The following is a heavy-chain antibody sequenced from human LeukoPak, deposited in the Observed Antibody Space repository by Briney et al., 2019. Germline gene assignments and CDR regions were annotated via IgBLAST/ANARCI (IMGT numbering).Heavy chain of an antibody. D-gene: IGHD1-26*01. V-gene: IGHV4-4*09. Sequence: SETLSLTCTVSGGSISSYYWSWIRQPPGKGLEWIGYIYTSGSTNYNPSLKSRVTISVDTSKNQFSLKLSSVTAADTAVYYCARGRVRGGSYYGYYYFDYWGQGTLVTVSS. J-gene: IGHJ4*02. CDR1: GGSISSYY. CDR3: ARGRVRGGSYYGYYYFDY. CDR2: IYTSGST.